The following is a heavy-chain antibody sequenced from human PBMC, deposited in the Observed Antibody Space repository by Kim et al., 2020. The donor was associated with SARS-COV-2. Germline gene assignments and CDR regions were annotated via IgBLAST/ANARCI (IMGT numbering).Heavy chain of an antibody. CDR1: GFTFSSYG. CDR3: AKVGGGYDPADY. D-gene: IGHD5-12*01. J-gene: IGHJ4*02. CDR2: ISYDGSNK. Sequence: GGSLRLSCAASGFTFSSYGMHWVRQAPGKGLEWVAVISYDGSNKYYADSVKGRFTISRDNSKNTLYLQMNSLRAEDTAVYYCAKVGGGYDPADYWGQGTLVTVSS. V-gene: IGHV3-30*18.